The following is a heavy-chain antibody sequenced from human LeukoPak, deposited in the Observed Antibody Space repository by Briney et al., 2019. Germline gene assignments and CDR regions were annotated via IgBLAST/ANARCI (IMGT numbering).Heavy chain of an antibody. Sequence: GGSLRLSCVASGFTFGSYWMSWVRQAPGKGLEWVANMKRDGSEKNYVDSVKGRFTISRDNAKNSLYLQMNSLRAEDTAVYYCAREGIGYECVFDYWGQGTLVTVSS. CDR1: GFTFGSYW. CDR2: MKRDGSEK. J-gene: IGHJ4*02. CDR3: AREGIGYECVFDY. D-gene: IGHD5-12*01. V-gene: IGHV3-7*01.